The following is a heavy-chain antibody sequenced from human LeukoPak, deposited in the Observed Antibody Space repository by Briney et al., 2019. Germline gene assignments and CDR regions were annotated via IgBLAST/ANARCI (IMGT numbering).Heavy chain of an antibody. CDR1: GYPFGRHW. V-gene: IGHV5-51*01. CDR2: IFPGDSDT. Sequence: GESLKISCKGSGYPFGRHWIAWVRQMPGRGLEWMGIIFPGDSDTRYSPSFQGQVNISVDKSINTVYLQWSDLKASDTATYYCARRVRYCVGDICSPGWFDPWGQGTPVTVSS. CDR3: ARRVRYCVGDICSPGWFDP. J-gene: IGHJ5*02. D-gene: IGHD2-21*02.